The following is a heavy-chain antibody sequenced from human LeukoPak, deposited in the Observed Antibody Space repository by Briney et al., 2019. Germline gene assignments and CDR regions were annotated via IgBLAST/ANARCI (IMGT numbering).Heavy chain of an antibody. Sequence: SETLSLTCSVSGGSITSSNYYWGWIRQPSGKGLEWIGSIYYSGSTYYNLSLKSRVTISVDTSKNQFSLKLSSVTAADTAVYYCARRGDGSGSYYRHGFDIWGQGTMVTVSS. D-gene: IGHD3-10*01. CDR2: IYYSGST. J-gene: IGHJ3*02. CDR3: ARRGDGSGSYYRHGFDI. V-gene: IGHV4-39*01. CDR1: GGSITSSNYY.